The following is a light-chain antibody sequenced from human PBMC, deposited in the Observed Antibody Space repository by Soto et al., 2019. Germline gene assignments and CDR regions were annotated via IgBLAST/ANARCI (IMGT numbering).Light chain of an antibody. CDR1: QGISNN. Sequence: DIQMTQSPSSLSASVGDRVTITCRASQGISNNLAWYQQKPGKVPKLLIYGASTLQSGVPSRFSGSRSGTDFTLPISSLQPEDVATYYCQKSDSAPLTFGQGTKVDFK. J-gene: IGKJ1*01. CDR3: QKSDSAPLT. CDR2: GAS. V-gene: IGKV1-27*01.